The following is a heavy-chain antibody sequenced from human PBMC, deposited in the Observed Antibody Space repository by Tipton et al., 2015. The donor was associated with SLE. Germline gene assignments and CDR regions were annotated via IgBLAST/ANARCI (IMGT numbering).Heavy chain of an antibody. J-gene: IGHJ4*02. D-gene: IGHD2-15*01. CDR2: IYRSGNT. CDR1: GYSITSGYF. V-gene: IGHV4-38-2*02. Sequence: TLSLTCTVSGYSITSGYFWGWIRQPPGKGLEWIGNIYRSGNTYYNPPLKSRVTISVDTSKNQFSLKLSSVTAADTAVYHCARADGGQMISDYWGQGTPVIVSS. CDR3: ARADGGQMISDY.